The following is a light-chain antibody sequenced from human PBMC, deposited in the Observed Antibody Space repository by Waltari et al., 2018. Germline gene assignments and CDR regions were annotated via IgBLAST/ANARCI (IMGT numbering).Light chain of an antibody. CDR2: EVT. CDR3: SSYTSSDTLI. V-gene: IGLV2-14*01. J-gene: IGLJ2*01. CDR1: SSDVGGYDL. Sequence: QSALTQPASVSGSPGQSIPIPCTGTSSDVGGYDLVSWYQHRPGEAPKLLIYEVTNRPSGVFDRFSGSKSANTASLTISGLQAEDEADYYCSSYTSSDTLIFGGGTKVTVL.